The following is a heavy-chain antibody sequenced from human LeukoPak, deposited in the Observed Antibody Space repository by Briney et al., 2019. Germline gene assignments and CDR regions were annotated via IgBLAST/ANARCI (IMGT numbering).Heavy chain of an antibody. V-gene: IGHV3-21*01. CDR3: ARGLGSSGYYSAN. Sequence: GGSLRLSCAASEFTFSSYSMNWVRQAPGKGLEWVSSISSSSSYIYYADSAKGRFTISRDNAKNSLYLQMNSLRAEDTAVYYCARGLGSSGYYSANWGQGTLVTVSS. CDR1: EFTFSSYS. CDR2: ISSSSSYI. J-gene: IGHJ4*02. D-gene: IGHD3-22*01.